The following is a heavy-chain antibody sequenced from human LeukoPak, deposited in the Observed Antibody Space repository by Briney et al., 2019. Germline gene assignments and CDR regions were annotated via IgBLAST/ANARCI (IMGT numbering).Heavy chain of an antibody. J-gene: IGHJ4*02. CDR3: ARRRCDYVWGSYRYQYFDY. D-gene: IGHD3-16*02. CDR1: GNSITSGFY. Sequence: SETLSLTCVVTGNSITSGFYWGWIRQPPGKGLEWIGSIYHGGSTNYNPSLKSRVTISVDTSKNQFSLKLSSVTAADTAVYYCARRRCDYVWGSYRYQYFDYWGQETLVTVSS. CDR2: IYHGGST. V-gene: IGHV4-38-2*01.